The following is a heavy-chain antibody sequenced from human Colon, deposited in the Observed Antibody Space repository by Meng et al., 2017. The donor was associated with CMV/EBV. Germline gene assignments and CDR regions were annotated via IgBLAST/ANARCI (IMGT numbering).Heavy chain of an antibody. CDR3: AKDPLPLRLGELSLYYDY. J-gene: IGHJ4*02. V-gene: IGHV3-30*18. Sequence: TFSRYGMHWVRQAPGKGLESVAVISYDGSNKYHADSVKGRFTISRDNSKNTLYLQMNSLRTEDTAVYYCAKDPLPLRLGELSLYYDYWGQGTLVTVSS. CDR2: ISYDGSNK. CDR1: TFSRYG. D-gene: IGHD3-16*02.